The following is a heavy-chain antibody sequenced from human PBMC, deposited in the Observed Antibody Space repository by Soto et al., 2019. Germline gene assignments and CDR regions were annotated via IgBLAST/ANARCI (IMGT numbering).Heavy chain of an antibody. CDR2: IRCGGCCT. CDR1: GCTCSSYA. Sequence: PGGSVRLSCAASGCTCSSYAMSWVLQAPRKGLEWVSAIRCGGCCTYYADSVKARFTISRDNSKNTLYVHMNSRRAEETAVYDCAKDYRGSSSPWGQGTLVTVS. J-gene: IGHJ5*02. V-gene: IGHV3-23*01. CDR3: AKDYRGSSSP. D-gene: IGHD1-26*01.